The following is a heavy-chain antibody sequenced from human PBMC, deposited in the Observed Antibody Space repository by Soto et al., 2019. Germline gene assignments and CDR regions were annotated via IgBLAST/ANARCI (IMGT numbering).Heavy chain of an antibody. CDR2: INRSGST. CDR3: ARGSKGYSYGHFDY. J-gene: IGHJ4*02. D-gene: IGHD5-18*01. CDR1: GGSFSGYY. V-gene: IGHV4-34*01. Sequence: PSETLSLTCAVYGGSFSGYYWSWIRQPPGKGLEWIGEINRSGSTNYNPSLKSRVTISVDTSKNQFSLKLSSVTAADTAVYYCARGSKGYSYGHFDYWGQGTLVTVSS.